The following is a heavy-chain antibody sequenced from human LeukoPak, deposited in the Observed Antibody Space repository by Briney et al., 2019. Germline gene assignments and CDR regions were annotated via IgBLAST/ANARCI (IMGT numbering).Heavy chain of an antibody. V-gene: IGHV4-59*01. CDR3: ARDAEVPAATDAFDI. CDR1: GGSISSYY. CDR2: IYYSGST. Sequence: KTSETLSLTCTVFGGSISSYYWSWIRQPPGKGLEWIGYIYYSGSTNYNPSLKSRVTISVDTSKNQFSLKLSSVTAADTAVYYCARDAEVPAATDAFDIWGQGTMVTVSS. D-gene: IGHD2-2*01. J-gene: IGHJ3*02.